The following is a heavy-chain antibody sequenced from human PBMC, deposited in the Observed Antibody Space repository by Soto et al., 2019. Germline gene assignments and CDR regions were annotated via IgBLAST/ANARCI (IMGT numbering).Heavy chain of an antibody. CDR2: FDPEDGET. D-gene: IGHD6-6*01. Sequence: GASVEVSWTVCGYRLAELSMRWVRQAPGKGLEWMGGFDPEDGETIYAQKFQGRVTMTEDTSTDTAYMELSSLRSEDTAVYYRATSSIAYYYGMDVWGQGTAVTVSS. CDR1: GYRLAELS. CDR3: ATSSIAYYYGMDV. V-gene: IGHV1-24*01. J-gene: IGHJ6*02.